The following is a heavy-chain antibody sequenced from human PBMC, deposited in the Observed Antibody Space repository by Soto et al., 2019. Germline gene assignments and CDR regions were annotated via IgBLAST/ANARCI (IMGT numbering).Heavy chain of an antibody. V-gene: IGHV1-69*01. D-gene: IGHD1-1*01. Sequence: QVQLVQSGAEVKKPGSSVKVSCKASGGAFSSYAISWVRQAPGQGLEWMGGIIPIFGTTNYAQKFQGRVTITAYESTSTAYMELSSLRSEDTAVYYCAREGQLPTGSFDYWGQGTLVTVSS. CDR3: AREGQLPTGSFDY. CDR2: IIPIFGTT. CDR1: GGAFSSYA. J-gene: IGHJ4*02.